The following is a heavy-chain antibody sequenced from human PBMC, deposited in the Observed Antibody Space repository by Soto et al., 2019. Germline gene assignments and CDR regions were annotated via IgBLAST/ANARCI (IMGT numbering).Heavy chain of an antibody. CDR2: IGGGGGRT. J-gene: IGHJ5*01. CDR3: AKGWLDF. Sequence: EAQLLDSGGGLVQPGGSLRLSCAASGFSSSSYVMGWVRQTPGKGLEWVSGIGGGGGRTYYADSVQGRFTNSRDNSKNTRYLQMNSRRAEDTAVYYCAKGWLDFWGQGTLVTVSS. CDR1: GFSSSSYV. V-gene: IGHV3-23*01.